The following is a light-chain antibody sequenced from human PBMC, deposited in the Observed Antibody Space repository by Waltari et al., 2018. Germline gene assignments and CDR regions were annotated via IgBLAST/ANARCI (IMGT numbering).Light chain of an antibody. CDR2: RTD. Sequence: QSVLTQPPSTSGTPGQRVTISCSGSASNIGVNLVNWYQQLPGTAPKLLLYRTDLRPSGVPDRFSGSKFGTSASLAISGLQSEDEADYFCASWDDSLNGHWVFGGGTKVTVL. J-gene: IGLJ3*02. V-gene: IGLV1-44*01. CDR1: ASNIGVNL. CDR3: ASWDDSLNGHWV.